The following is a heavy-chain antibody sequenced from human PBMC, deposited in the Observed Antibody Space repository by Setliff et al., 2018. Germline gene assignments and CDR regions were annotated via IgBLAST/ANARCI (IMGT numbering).Heavy chain of an antibody. Sequence: SGSLSLTCTVSGGSISSYYWGWIRQPPGKGLEWIGYIYSSGSTYYNPSLKSRVSISVDTSKNQFSLKLSSVTAADTAVYYCARESRYYYDNLGTLDYWGQGTLVTVYS. D-gene: IGHD3-22*01. V-gene: IGHV4-4*09. CDR2: IYSSGST. J-gene: IGHJ4*02. CDR1: GGSISSYY. CDR3: ARESRYYYDNLGTLDY.